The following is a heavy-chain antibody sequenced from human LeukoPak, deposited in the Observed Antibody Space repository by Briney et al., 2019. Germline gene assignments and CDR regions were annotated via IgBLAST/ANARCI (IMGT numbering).Heavy chain of an antibody. CDR3: SRGYYGDD. CDR2: IYSGGST. J-gene: IGHJ4*02. V-gene: IGHV3-53*01. D-gene: IGHD3-22*01. Sequence: GGSLRLSCAASGFTFSSYAMSWVRQAPGKGLEWVSVIYSGGSTYYADSVKGRFTISRDNSKNTLYLQMNSLRAEDTAVYYCSRGYYGDDWGQGTLVTVSS. CDR1: GFTFSSYA.